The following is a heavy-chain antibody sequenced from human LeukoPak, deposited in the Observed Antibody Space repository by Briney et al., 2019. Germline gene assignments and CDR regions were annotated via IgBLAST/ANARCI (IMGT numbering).Heavy chain of an antibody. V-gene: IGHV4-59*01. CDR1: GGSINNYY. CDR3: ARDRHGSGSAHSFDP. J-gene: IGHJ5*02. Sequence: SETLSLTCTVSGGSINNYYWSWIRQPPGKGLEWIAYIYSSGSTNYNPSLKSRVTTSVDTSKNQFSLKLTSVTAADTAVYYCARDRHGSGSAHSFDPWGQGILVTVSS. CDR2: IYSSGST. D-gene: IGHD3-10*01.